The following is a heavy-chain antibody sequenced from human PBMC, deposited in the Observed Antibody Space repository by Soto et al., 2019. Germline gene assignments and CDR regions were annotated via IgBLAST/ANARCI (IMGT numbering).Heavy chain of an antibody. V-gene: IGHV3-23*01. J-gene: IGHJ4*02. Sequence: EVQLLESGGGLVQPGGSLRLSCAASGFTFSSYAMSWVRQAPGKGLEWVSALSGSGGGSYYADSVKGRFTISRDNSKNTLYLQMNSLRAEDTAVYYCAKKYSSGYNHFDYWGQGTLVTVSS. CDR3: AKKYSSGYNHFDY. D-gene: IGHD5-12*01. CDR2: LSGSGGGS. CDR1: GFTFSSYA.